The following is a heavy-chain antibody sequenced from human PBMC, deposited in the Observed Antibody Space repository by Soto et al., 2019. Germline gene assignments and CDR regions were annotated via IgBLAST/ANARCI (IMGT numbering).Heavy chain of an antibody. CDR2: IYYSGST. CDR3: ARGPRGSVVAAPNAFDI. V-gene: IGHV4-59*01. CDR1: GGSISSYY. J-gene: IGHJ3*02. Sequence: SETLSLTSTVAGGSISSYYWSWIRQHPGKGLEWIGYIYYSGSTNYNPSLKSRVTISVDTSKNQFSLKLSSVTAADTAVYYCARGPRGSVVAAPNAFDIWGQGTMVTVSS. D-gene: IGHD2-15*01.